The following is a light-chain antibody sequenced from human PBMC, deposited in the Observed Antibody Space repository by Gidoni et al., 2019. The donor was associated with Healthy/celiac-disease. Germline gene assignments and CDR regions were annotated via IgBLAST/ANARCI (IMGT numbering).Light chain of an antibody. J-gene: IGKJ5*01. V-gene: IGKV3-11*01. Sequence: EIVLTQSPATLSVSPGERATLSCRASQSVSSYLAWYQQKPGQAPRLLIYDASNRATGIPARFSGSGSGTDFTLTINSLEPEDFAVYSCQQCSDWPITFGQGTRLEIK. CDR1: QSVSSY. CDR3: QQCSDWPIT. CDR2: DAS.